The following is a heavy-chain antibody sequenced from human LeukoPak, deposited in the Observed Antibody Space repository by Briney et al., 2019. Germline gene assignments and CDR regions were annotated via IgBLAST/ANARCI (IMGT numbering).Heavy chain of an antibody. Sequence: TGGSLRLSCAASGFTFSSYGMHWVRQAPGKGLECVAVISYDGSNKYYADSVKGRFTISRDNSKNTLYLQMNSLRAEDTAVYCCAKDYNVRYGGRSLPFDYWGQGTLVTVSS. V-gene: IGHV3-30*18. CDR2: ISYDGSNK. CDR1: GFTFSSYG. J-gene: IGHJ4*02. CDR3: AKDYNVRYGGRSLPFDY. D-gene: IGHD1-26*01.